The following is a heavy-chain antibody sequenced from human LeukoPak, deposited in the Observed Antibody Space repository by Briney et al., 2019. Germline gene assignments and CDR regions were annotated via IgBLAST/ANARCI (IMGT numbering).Heavy chain of an antibody. Sequence: PGGSLRLSCAASGFTFSSYGMHWVRQAPGKGLEWVAFIRYDGSNKYYADSVKGRFTISRDNSKNTLYLQMNSLRAEDTAVYYCAKDLSRYGGNFDYWGQGTLVTVSS. D-gene: IGHD4-23*01. CDR3: AKDLSRYGGNFDY. V-gene: IGHV3-30*02. J-gene: IGHJ4*02. CDR2: IRYDGSNK. CDR1: GFTFSSYG.